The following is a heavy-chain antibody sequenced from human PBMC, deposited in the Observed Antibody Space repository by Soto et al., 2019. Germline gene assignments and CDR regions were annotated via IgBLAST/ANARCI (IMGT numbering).Heavy chain of an antibody. V-gene: IGHV3-30*03. Sequence: GGSLRLSCAASGFTFSSYGMHWVRQAPGKGLEWVAVISYDGSNKYYADSVKGRFTISRDNSKNTLCLQMNSLRAEDTAVYYCASEPDYGDKVDYWGQGTLVTVSS. CDR2: ISYDGSNK. J-gene: IGHJ4*02. CDR1: GFTFSSYG. CDR3: ASEPDYGDKVDY. D-gene: IGHD4-17*01.